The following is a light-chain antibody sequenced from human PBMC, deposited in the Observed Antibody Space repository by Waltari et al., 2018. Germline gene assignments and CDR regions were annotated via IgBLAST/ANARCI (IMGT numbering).Light chain of an antibody. Sequence: EIVLTQSPVTLSLSPGERATLSCTASQSVSPSLAWYQHRPGQAPRLLIYDASTRATGIPARVSGSGSGTDFTLTISSLEPEDFAVDYCQRRSNSPPWTFGQGTTVEVK. CDR1: QSVSPS. CDR3: QRRSNSPPWT. V-gene: IGKV3-11*01. CDR2: DAS. J-gene: IGKJ1*01.